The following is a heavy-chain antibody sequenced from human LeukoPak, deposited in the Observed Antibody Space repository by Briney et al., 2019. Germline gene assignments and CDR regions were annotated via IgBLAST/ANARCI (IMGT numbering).Heavy chain of an antibody. J-gene: IGHJ6*04. V-gene: IGHV3-30*18. CDR3: AKGDILTGYYSPQGNYYGMDV. CDR1: GFTFSSYG. CDR2: ISYDGCNK. Sequence: GRSLRLSCAASGFTFSSYGMHWVRQAPGKGLEWVAVISYDGCNKYYADSVKGRFTISRDNSKNTLYLQMNSLRAEDTAVYYCAKGDILTGYYSPQGNYYGMDVWGKGTTVTVSS. D-gene: IGHD3-9*01.